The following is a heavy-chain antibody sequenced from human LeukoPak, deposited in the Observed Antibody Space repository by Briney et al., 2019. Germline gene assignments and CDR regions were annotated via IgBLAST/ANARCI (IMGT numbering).Heavy chain of an antibody. V-gene: IGHV1-46*01. CDR3: ARDAPDCSSTSCYAGYLFDY. CDR1: GYTFTSYF. Sequence: GASVKVSCKASGYTFTSYFMHWVRQAPGQGLEWMGIINPSGGSTSYAQKLQGRVTMTRDTSTSTVYMELSSLRSDDMAVYYCARDAPDCSSTSCYAGYLFDYWGQGTLVTVSS. J-gene: IGHJ4*02. D-gene: IGHD2-2*01. CDR2: INPSGGST.